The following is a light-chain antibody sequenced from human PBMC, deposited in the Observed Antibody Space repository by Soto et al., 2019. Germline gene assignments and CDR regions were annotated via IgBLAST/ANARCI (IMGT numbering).Light chain of an antibody. Sequence: DIQMTQSPSSLSASVGDRVTITCRASQSISTYLNGYQQKPGKAPKLLIYAASSLQSGVPSRFRGSGSRTDFPPTISSLQPEDFAAYYCQQIDTTPLTFGQGTRLEIK. CDR2: AAS. V-gene: IGKV1-39*01. CDR1: QSISTY. CDR3: QQIDTTPLT. J-gene: IGKJ5*01.